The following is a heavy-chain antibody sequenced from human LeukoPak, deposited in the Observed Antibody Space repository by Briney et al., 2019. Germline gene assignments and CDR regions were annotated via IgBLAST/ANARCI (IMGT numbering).Heavy chain of an antibody. CDR3: ARNGEYCSSTSCYFDY. V-gene: IGHV1-8*01. D-gene: IGHD2-2*01. J-gene: IGHJ4*02. Sequence: ASVKVSCKASGYTFTSYDINWVRQATGQGLEWMGWMNPNSGNTGYAQKFQGRVTMTRNTSISTAYMELSSLRSEDTAVYYCARNGEYCSSTSCYFDYWGQGTLVTVSS. CDR2: MNPNSGNT. CDR1: GYTFTSYD.